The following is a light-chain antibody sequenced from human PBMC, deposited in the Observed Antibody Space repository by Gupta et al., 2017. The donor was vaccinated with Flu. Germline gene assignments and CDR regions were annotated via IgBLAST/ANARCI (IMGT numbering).Light chain of an antibody. Sequence: DIQMTQSPSALSASVGDRVSITCRASQNINRWLAWYQQKPGRAPKCLIYKASTLESGVPSRFSGSGSGTEFTLTISSLRPDDFATYYCQQYSDFSTFGQGTKVDIK. CDR2: KAS. CDR1: QNINRW. J-gene: IGKJ1*01. CDR3: QQYSDFST. V-gene: IGKV1-5*03.